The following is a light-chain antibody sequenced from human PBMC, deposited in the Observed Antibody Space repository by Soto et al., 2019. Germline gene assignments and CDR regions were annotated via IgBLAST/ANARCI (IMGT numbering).Light chain of an antibody. Sequence: VLTQSPATLSLSPGERATLSCRASQSVSRYLAWYQQKPGQAPRLLIYDASNRATGIPARFSGSGSGTDFTLTISSLEPEDFAVYYCQQRTNWPPTWTFGQGTKVEIK. CDR3: QQRTNWPPTWT. CDR2: DAS. CDR1: QSVSRY. J-gene: IGKJ1*01. V-gene: IGKV3-11*01.